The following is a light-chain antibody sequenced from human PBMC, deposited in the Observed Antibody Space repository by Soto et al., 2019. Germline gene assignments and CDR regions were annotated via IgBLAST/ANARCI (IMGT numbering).Light chain of an antibody. V-gene: IGKV3-20*01. Sequence: EIVLTQSPGTLSLSPGERATLSYRASQSVSSSYLAWYQQKPGQAPRLLIYGASSRATGIPDRFSGSGSGTDFTLTISRLEPEDFAVYYCQQYCRTFGQGTKVEIK. CDR1: QSVSSSY. CDR2: GAS. CDR3: QQYCRT. J-gene: IGKJ1*01.